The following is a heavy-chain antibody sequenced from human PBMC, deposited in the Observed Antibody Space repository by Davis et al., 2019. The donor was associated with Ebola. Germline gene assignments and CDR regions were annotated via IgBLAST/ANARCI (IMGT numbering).Heavy chain of an antibody. J-gene: IGHJ4*02. CDR1: GGTFSSYA. D-gene: IGHD5-18*01. Sequence: SVKVSCKASGGTFSSYAISWVRQAPGQGLEWMGGIIPIFGTANYAQKFQGRVTIIADESTSTAYMELSSLRSEDTAVYYCARGYSYAKYYFDYWGQGTLVTVSS. V-gene: IGHV1-69*13. CDR3: ARGYSYAKYYFDY. CDR2: IIPIFGTA.